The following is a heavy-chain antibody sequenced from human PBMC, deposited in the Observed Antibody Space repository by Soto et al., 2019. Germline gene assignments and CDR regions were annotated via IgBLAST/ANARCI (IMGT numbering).Heavy chain of an antibody. CDR3: ERDRGYSLDNWFDP. CDR1: GYTFTSYG. CDR2: ISAYNGNT. D-gene: IGHD5-18*01. J-gene: IGHJ5*02. V-gene: IGHV1-18*01. Sequence: GASVKVSCKASGYTFTSYGISWVRQAPGQGLEWMGWISAYNGNTNYAQKLQGRVTMTTDTSTSTAYMELRSLRSDGTAVYYCERDRGYSLDNWFDPWGQGTLVTVSS.